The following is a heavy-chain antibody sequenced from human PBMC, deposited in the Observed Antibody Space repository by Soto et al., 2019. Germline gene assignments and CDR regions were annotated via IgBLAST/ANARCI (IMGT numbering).Heavy chain of an antibody. J-gene: IGHJ4*02. V-gene: IGHV1-3*01. CDR1: GYTFTSYA. CDR2: INAGNGNT. CDR3: ARSYYDSSGNYCGPFDY. Sequence: ASVKVSCKASGYTFTSYAMHWVRQAPGQRLEWMGWINAGNGNTKYSQKFQGRVTITRDTSASTAYMELSSLRSEDTAVYYCARSYYDSSGNYCGPFDYWGQGTLVTVSS. D-gene: IGHD3-22*01.